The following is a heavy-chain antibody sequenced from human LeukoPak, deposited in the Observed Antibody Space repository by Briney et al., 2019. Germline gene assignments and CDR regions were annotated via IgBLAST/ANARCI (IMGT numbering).Heavy chain of an antibody. V-gene: IGHV4-59*08. CDR2: IYYSGST. D-gene: IGHD3-9*01. J-gene: IGHJ4*02. CDR1: GFTVNNNY. CDR3: ARLGYDILTGYDY. Sequence: GSLRLSCAASGFTVNNNYMTWVRQAPGKGLEWIGYIYYSGSTNSNPSLKSRVTISVDTSKNQFSLKLSSVTAADTAVYYCARLGYDILTGYDYWGQGTLVTVSS.